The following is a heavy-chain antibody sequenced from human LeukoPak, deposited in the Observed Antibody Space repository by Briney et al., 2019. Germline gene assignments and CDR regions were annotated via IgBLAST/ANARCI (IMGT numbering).Heavy chain of an antibody. CDR1: GGSISSYY. CDR2: IYTSGST. CDR3: ARDVVRGVILYYFDY. D-gene: IGHD3-10*01. J-gene: IGHJ4*02. Sequence: SETLSLTCTVSGGSISSYYWSWIRQPAGKGLEWIGRIYTSGSTNYNPSLKSRVTMSVDTSKNQFSLKLSSVTAADTAVYYCARDVVRGVILYYFDYWGQGTLVTVSS. V-gene: IGHV4-4*07.